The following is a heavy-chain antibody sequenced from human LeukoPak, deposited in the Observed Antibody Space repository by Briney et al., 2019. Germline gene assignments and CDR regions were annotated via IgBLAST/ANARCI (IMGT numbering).Heavy chain of an antibody. D-gene: IGHD2-15*01. J-gene: IGHJ4*02. Sequence: SVKVSCKASGGTFSSYAISWVRQAPGQGLEWMGGIIPIFGTANYAQKFQGRVTMTRDTSISTAYMELSRLRSDDTAVYYCARDVGYCSGGSCQNWGQGTLVTVSS. CDR1: GGTFSSYA. V-gene: IGHV1-69*05. CDR2: IIPIFGTA. CDR3: ARDVGYCSGGSCQN.